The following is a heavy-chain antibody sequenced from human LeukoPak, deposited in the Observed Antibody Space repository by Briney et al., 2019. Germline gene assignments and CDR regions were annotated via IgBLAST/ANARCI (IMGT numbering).Heavy chain of an antibody. V-gene: IGHV3-48*01. D-gene: IGHD6-19*01. J-gene: IGHJ3*01. CDR1: GFTFSDAW. CDR3: ARDPGYTTGWYALDL. Sequence: GGSLRLSCAASGFTFSDAWMNWVRQAPGKGLEWISYISTAGGAIYYADSVKGRFTISRDNAKNSLYLQMNTLRADDTAVYYCARDPGYTTGWYALDLWGQGTMVTVSS. CDR2: ISTAGGAI.